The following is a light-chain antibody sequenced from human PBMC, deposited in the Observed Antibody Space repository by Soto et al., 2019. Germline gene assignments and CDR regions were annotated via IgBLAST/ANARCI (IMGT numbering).Light chain of an antibody. V-gene: IGKV3-20*01. J-gene: IGKJ1*01. CDR3: QHYGSSPWT. CDR2: GAS. Sequence: ETVLTQSPGTLSLSPGERATLSCRASQSVSRYLAWYQQKPGQAPRVLIYGASSRATGIPDRFSGSGSGTDFTLTISRLELEDFAVYYCQHYGSSPWTFGQGTKVEIK. CDR1: QSVSRY.